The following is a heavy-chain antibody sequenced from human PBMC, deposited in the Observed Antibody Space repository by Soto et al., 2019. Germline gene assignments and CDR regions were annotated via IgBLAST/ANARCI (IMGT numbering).Heavy chain of an antibody. D-gene: IGHD3-22*01. CDR1: GFTFSSYA. CDR2: ISDSGTGT. CDR3: AKDHTVVIRDAFDI. V-gene: IGHV3-23*01. J-gene: IGHJ3*02. Sequence: EVQILESGGGLVQPGGSLRLSCAASGFTFSSYAMYWVRQAPGKGLAWVSGISDSGTGTYYADSVKGRFTISRDNSKNTVYQQMKSLRADDTAVYYCAKDHTVVIRDAFDIWGQGTMVNVSS.